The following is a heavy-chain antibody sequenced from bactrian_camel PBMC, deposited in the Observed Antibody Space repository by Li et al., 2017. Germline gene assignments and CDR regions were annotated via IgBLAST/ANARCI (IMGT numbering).Heavy chain of an antibody. CDR3: AADRPGALIQGMPVVGGCEFGY. J-gene: IGHJ6*01. CDR2: IFTGSGTT. Sequence: VQLVESGGGSVEAGGSLRLSCAASGDDGGRDYKTQYGRNYMGWFRQVPGKEREGVAAIFTGSGTTWYTDSVKGRFTISRDPAKKAVHLQMNGLKPEDTAMYHCAADRPGALIQGMPVVGGCEFGYWGQGTQVTVS. D-gene: IGHD2*01. CDR1: GDDGGRDYKTQYGRNY. V-gene: IGHV3S40*01.